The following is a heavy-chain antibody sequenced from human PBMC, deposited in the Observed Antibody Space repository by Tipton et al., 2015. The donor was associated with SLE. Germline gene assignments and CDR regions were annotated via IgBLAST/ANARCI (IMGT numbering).Heavy chain of an antibody. V-gene: IGHV4-39*07. CDR3: ARHVTAVAGTTDWYFDL. Sequence: TLSLTCTVSGGSISSSSYYWGWIRQPPGKGLEWIGSIYYSGSTYYNPSLKSRVTISVDTSKNQFSLKLSSVTAADTAVYYCARHVTAVAGTTDWYFDLWGRGTLVTVSS. J-gene: IGHJ2*01. D-gene: IGHD6-19*01. CDR2: IYYSGST. CDR1: GGSISSSSYY.